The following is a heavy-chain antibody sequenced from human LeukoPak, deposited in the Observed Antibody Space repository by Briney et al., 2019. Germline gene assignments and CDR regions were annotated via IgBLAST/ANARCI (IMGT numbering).Heavy chain of an antibody. CDR2: VYHSGIT. J-gene: IGHJ4*02. Sequence: SETLSLTCTVSGDSISSYYWNWIRQPPGKGLEWIGYVYHSGITNYNPSLKSRVTISVDTSKNQFSLKLSSVTAADTAVYFCARHGASGSYLYYFDYWGQGTLVTVSS. D-gene: IGHD1-26*01. V-gene: IGHV4-59*08. CDR3: ARHGASGSYLYYFDY. CDR1: GDSISSYY.